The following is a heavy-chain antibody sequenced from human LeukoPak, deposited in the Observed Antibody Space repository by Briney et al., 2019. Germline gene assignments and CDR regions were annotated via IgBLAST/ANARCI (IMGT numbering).Heavy chain of an antibody. CDR2: ISWNSGSI. CDR1: GFTFDDYA. Sequence: PGGSLRLSCAASGFTFDDYAMHWVRQAPGKGLEWVSGISWNSGSIGYADSVKGRFTISRDNAKNSLYLQMNSLRAEDTALYYCAKDRGFGVNYGMDVWGQGITVTVSS. J-gene: IGHJ6*02. D-gene: IGHD3-10*01. V-gene: IGHV3-9*01. CDR3: AKDRGFGVNYGMDV.